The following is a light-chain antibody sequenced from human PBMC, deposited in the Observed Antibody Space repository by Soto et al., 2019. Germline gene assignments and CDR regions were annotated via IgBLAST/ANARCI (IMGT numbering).Light chain of an antibody. CDR1: QSVSSN. Sequence: EIVMTQSPATLSLSPGERATLSCRASQSVSSNLAWYQQKPGQAPRLLIYGAYTRATGIPARFSGSGSGTEFTLTISSLQSEDFAVYYCQQYNNWPSWTFGQGTKVDIK. CDR2: GAY. J-gene: IGKJ1*01. V-gene: IGKV3-15*01. CDR3: QQYNNWPSWT.